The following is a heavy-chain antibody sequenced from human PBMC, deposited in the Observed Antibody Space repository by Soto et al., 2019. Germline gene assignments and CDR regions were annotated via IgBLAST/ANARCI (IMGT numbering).Heavy chain of an antibody. CDR3: ACICGDNVAY. CDR1: GGSISSGGYY. V-gene: IGHV4-31*03. CDR2: NDYSGST. J-gene: IGHJ4*02. D-gene: IGHD4-17*01. Sequence: QVQLQESGPGLVKPSQTLSLTCTVSGGSISSGGYYWSWIRQHPGKGLEWFGYNDYSGSTYYHPSLTSRGTMSIVTSKKLYALTLSSGTAADAAVSYWACICGDNVAYWGQGTLVVVSS.